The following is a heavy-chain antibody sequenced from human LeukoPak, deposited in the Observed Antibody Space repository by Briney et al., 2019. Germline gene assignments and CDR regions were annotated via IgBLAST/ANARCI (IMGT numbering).Heavy chain of an antibody. D-gene: IGHD3-10*01. CDR1: GGSISSGDYY. V-gene: IGHV4-30-4*01. CDR2: IYYSGST. J-gene: IGHJ5*02. Sequence: SETLSLTCTVSGGSISSGDYYWSWIRRPPGKGLEWIGYIYYSGSTYYNPSLKSRVTISVDTSKNQFSLKLSSVTAADTAVYYCARDKGTGGSYNWFDPWGQGTLVTVSS. CDR3: ARDKGTGGSYNWFDP.